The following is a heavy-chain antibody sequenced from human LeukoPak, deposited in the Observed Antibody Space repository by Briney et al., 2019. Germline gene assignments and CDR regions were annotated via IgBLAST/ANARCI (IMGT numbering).Heavy chain of an antibody. V-gene: IGHV1-2*02. D-gene: IGHD2/OR15-2a*01. J-gene: IGHJ4*02. CDR1: GYTFTGYY. Sequence: ASVKVSCKASGYTFTGYYMHWVRQAPGQGLEWMGWINPNSGGTNYAQKYQGRVTMTRDASMSTAYMELTRLTSDDTAVYYCVREGEGPLSKDFDYWGQGTLVTVSS. CDR3: VREGEGPLSKDFDY. CDR2: INPNSGGT.